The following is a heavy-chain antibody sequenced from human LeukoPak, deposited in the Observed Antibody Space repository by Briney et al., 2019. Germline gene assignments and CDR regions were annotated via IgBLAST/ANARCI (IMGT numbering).Heavy chain of an antibody. J-gene: IGHJ3*02. V-gene: IGHV1-24*01. Sequence: ASVKVSCKVSGYTLTELSMHWVRQAPGKGLEWMGGFDPEDGETIYAQKFQGRVTMTEDTSTDTAYMELSSLRSEDTAVYYCARSHGYCSGGSCESEGSAFDIWGQGTMVTVSS. D-gene: IGHD2-15*01. CDR2: FDPEDGET. CDR3: ARSHGYCSGGSCESEGSAFDI. CDR1: GYTLTELS.